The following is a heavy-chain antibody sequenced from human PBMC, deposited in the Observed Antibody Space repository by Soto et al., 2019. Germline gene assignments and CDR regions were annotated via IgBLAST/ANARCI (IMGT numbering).Heavy chain of an antibody. Sequence: EVQLVESGGGLVKPGGSLRLSCAASGFTFSNAWMNWVRQAPGKGLEWVGRIKSKTDGGTTDYAAPVKGRFTISRDDSKNMLYLQMNSLKTEDTAVYYCTTENGRCSGGSCYLSVDWGQGTLVTVSS. J-gene: IGHJ4*02. CDR2: IKSKTDGGTT. V-gene: IGHV3-15*07. CDR1: GFTFSNAW. D-gene: IGHD2-15*01. CDR3: TTENGRCSGGSCYLSVD.